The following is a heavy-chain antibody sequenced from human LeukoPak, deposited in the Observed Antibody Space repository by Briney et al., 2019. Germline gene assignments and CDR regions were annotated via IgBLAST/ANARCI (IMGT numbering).Heavy chain of an antibody. J-gene: IGHJ4*02. CDR1: GFTFSSYW. CDR3: ARDSGGNWETQSYYFDY. Sequence: GGSLRLPCGASGFTFSSYWMHWVRQAPGKGLVWISRINSDGSTTIYADSVKGRFTISRDNSKNTLYLQMNSLRAEDTAVYYCARDSGGNWETQSYYFDYWGQGTLVTVSS. V-gene: IGHV3-74*01. D-gene: IGHD1-1*01. CDR2: INSDGSTT.